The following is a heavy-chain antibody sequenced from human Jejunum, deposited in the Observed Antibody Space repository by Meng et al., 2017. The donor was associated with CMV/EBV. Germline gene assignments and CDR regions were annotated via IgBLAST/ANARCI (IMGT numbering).Heavy chain of an antibody. V-gene: IGHV1-18*01. J-gene: IGHJ3*02. CDR3: ARFQMYSNFWSKGPKEKSDAFDI. CDR2: VRGYNGNT. Sequence: ISSVRQAPGQGLEWMGLVRGYNGNTEYARRFQGRVTMTTDTSSSTAYMKLMSLRSDGTAVYYCARFQMYSNFWSKGPKEKSDAFDIWGQGTLVTVSS. D-gene: IGHD3-3*01.